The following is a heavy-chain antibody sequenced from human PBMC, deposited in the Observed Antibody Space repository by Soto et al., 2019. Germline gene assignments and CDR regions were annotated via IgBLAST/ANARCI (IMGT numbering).Heavy chain of an antibody. V-gene: IGHV5-51*01. CDR1: GHSFASYW. J-gene: IGHJ6*02. Sequence: GESLKISCEASGHSFASYWIGWVRQMPGKGLGWMGIIFPDDSETVYRPSFQGQVTISAGKSISTAYLQMNSLRAEDTAVYYCAREARPPYYDFWSGFAPDYYYGMDVWGQGTTVTVSS. D-gene: IGHD3-3*01. CDR3: AREARPPYYDFWSGFAPDYYYGMDV. CDR2: IFPDDSET.